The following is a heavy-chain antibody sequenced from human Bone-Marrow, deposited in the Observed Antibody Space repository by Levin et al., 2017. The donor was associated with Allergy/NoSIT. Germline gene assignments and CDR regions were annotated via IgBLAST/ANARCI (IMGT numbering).Heavy chain of an antibody. CDR1: GGSISSSSYY. J-gene: IGHJ2*01. V-gene: IGHV4-39*01. Sequence: PSETLSLTCTVSGGSISSSSYYWGWIRQPPGKGLEWIGSIYYSGSTYYNPSLKSRVTISVDTSKNQFSLKLSSVTAADRAVYYCARSDHYGWYFERWGRGTLVTVSS. D-gene: IGHD4-17*01. CDR3: ARSDHYGWYFER. CDR2: IYYSGST.